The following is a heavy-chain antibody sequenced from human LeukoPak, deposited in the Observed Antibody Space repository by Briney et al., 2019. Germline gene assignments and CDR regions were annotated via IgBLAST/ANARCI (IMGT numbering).Heavy chain of an antibody. CDR3: ARLIEGTPADS. J-gene: IGHJ4*02. CDR2: IYYLGNT. V-gene: IGHV4-39*01. Sequence: SETLSLXCTVSGGSISSSSYHWGWIRQPPGKGLEWIGSIYYLGNTYHNPSLKSRLTISVDTSKNEFSLKLTSVSAADSAVYYCARLIEGTPADSWGQGTLVTVSS. CDR1: GGSISSSSYH. D-gene: IGHD1-14*01.